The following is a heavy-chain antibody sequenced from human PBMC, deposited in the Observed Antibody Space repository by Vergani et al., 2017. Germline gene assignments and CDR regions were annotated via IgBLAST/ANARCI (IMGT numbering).Heavy chain of an antibody. V-gene: IGHV3-21*01. J-gene: IGHJ4*02. Sequence: EGQLVESGGGLVKPGGSLRLSCAASGFTFSSYSMNWVRQAPGKGLEWVSSISSSSSYIYYADSVKGRFTISRDNAKNSLYLQMKSLRAEDTAVYYCARAYSPNIAVAGTDYWGQGTLVTVSS. D-gene: IGHD6-19*01. CDR3: ARAYSPNIAVAGTDY. CDR2: ISSSSSYI. CDR1: GFTFSSYS.